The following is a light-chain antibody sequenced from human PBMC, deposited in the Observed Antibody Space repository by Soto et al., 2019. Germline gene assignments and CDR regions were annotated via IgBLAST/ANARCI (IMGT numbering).Light chain of an antibody. Sequence: DIQMPQSPSSLSASVGDRVTIACRASQGISNSLAWYQQKPGKVPKLLIYAASTLQSGVPSRFSGSGSGTDFTLTISSLQPEDVATYYCQHFDTAPTWTFGQGTKVEIK. V-gene: IGKV1-27*01. CDR1: QGISNS. CDR3: QHFDTAPTWT. J-gene: IGKJ1*01. CDR2: AAS.